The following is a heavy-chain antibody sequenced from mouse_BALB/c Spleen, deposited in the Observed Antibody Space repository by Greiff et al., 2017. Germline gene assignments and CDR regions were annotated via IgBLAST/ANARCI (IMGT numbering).Heavy chain of an antibody. J-gene: IGHJ2*01. CDR1: GYTFTDYN. V-gene: IGHV1S29*02. D-gene: IGHD2-14*01. Sequence: EVQLQQSGPELVKPGASVKISCKASGYTFTDYNMHWVKQSHGKSLEWIGYIYPYNGGTGYNQKFKSKATLTVDNSSSTAYMELRSLTSEDSAVYYCARRRGYRSFDYWGQGTTLTVSS. CDR3: ARRRGYRSFDY. CDR2: IYPYNGGT.